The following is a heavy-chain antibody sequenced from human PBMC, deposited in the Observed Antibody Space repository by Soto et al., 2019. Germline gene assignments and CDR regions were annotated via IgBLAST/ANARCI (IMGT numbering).Heavy chain of an antibody. V-gene: IGHV4-31*03. J-gene: IGHJ5*02. CDR1: GGSIISGDYY. CDR3: ARVFSDSSSSFDP. Sequence: SETLSLTCTVSGGSIISGDYYWSWIRQPPGKGLEWIGYIYYSGDTSYNQSLKSRVTISVDTSKNQFSLKLISVTAADTAVYYCARVFSDSSSSFDPWGQGTLIT. D-gene: IGHD6-13*01. CDR2: IYYSGDT.